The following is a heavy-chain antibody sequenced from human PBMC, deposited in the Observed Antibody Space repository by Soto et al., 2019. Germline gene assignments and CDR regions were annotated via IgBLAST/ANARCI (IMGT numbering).Heavy chain of an antibody. CDR3: ARESSGYSSYFDY. V-gene: IGHV3-74*01. J-gene: IGHJ4*01. D-gene: IGHD5-12*01. Sequence: GGSLRLCWAAPGFGFSKYWIHWVRQAPGKGLVWVSRISSDGSSTNYADSVKGRFTISRDTAKNAVYLQMNSLRAEDTAVYYCARESSGYSSYFDYWGQGTLVTVSS. CDR2: ISSDGSST. CDR1: GFGFSKYW.